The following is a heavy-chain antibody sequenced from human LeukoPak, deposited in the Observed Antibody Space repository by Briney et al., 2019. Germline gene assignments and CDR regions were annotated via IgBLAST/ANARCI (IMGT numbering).Heavy chain of an antibody. J-gene: IGHJ3*02. CDR3: ARDVGPIPAFDI. CDR1: GFTFRSYA. V-gene: IGHV3-30-3*01. Sequence: GGSLRLSCAASGFTFRSYAMHWVRQAPGKGLEWVAVISYDGSNKYYADSVKGRFTISRDNSKNTLYLQMNSLRAEDTAVYYCARDVGPIPAFDIWGQGTMVTVSS. CDR2: ISYDGSNK. D-gene: IGHD2-21*01.